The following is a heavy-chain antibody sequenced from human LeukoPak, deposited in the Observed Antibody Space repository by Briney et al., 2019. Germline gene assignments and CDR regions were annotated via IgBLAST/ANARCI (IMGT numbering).Heavy chain of an antibody. CDR1: GGSFSGYY. CDR2: INHSGST. Sequence: PSETLSLTCAVYGGSFSGYYWSWIRQPPGKGLEWIGEINHSGSTNYNPSLKSRVTISVDTSKNQFSLRLSSVTAADTAVYYCARVGDGYNYFRRIRAFDIWGQGTMVTVSS. D-gene: IGHD5-24*01. J-gene: IGHJ3*02. CDR3: ARVGDGYNYFRRIRAFDI. V-gene: IGHV4-34*01.